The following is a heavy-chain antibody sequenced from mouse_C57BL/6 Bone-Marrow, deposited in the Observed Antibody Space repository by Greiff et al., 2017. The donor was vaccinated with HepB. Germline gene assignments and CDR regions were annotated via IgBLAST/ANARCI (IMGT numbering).Heavy chain of an antibody. V-gene: IGHV1-53*01. CDR2: INPSNGGT. J-gene: IGHJ1*03. CDR1: GYTFTSYW. D-gene: IGHD2-3*01. Sequence: VQLQQPGTELVKPGASVTLSCKASGYTFTSYWMHWVKQRPGQGLEWIGNINPSNGGTNYNEKFKSKATLTVDKSSSTAYMQLSSLTSEDSAVYDCASDGYYTYWYFDVWGTGTTVTVSS. CDR3: ASDGYYTYWYFDV.